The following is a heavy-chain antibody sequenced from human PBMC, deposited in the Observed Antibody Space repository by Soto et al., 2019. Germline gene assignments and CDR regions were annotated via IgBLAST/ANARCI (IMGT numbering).Heavy chain of an antibody. CDR3: ASTTIAVAVGWAFDI. CDR2: IYPGDSDT. CDR1: GYSFTSYW. V-gene: IGHV5-51*01. D-gene: IGHD6-19*01. Sequence: PGESLKISCKGSGYSFTSYWIGWVRQMPGKGLEWMGIIYPGDSDTRYSPSFQGQVTISADKSISTAYLQWSSLKASDTAMYYCASTTIAVAVGWAFDIWGQGTMVTVS. J-gene: IGHJ3*02.